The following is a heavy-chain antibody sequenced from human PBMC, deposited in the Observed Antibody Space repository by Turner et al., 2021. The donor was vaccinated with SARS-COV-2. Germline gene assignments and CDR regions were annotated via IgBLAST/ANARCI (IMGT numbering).Heavy chain of an antibody. CDR1: GGSISGYY. Sequence: QVQLQESGPGLVKPSETLSLPCTVSGGSISGYYWSWIRQPPGKGLEWIGSSYYSGSTYDNPSHKSRVTISVDTSKNQFSLKLSSVTAADTAVYYGARQGREQWLASNWFDPWGQGTLVTVSS. J-gene: IGHJ5*02. V-gene: IGHV4-59*05. D-gene: IGHD6-19*01. CDR3: ARQGREQWLASNWFDP. CDR2: SYYSGST.